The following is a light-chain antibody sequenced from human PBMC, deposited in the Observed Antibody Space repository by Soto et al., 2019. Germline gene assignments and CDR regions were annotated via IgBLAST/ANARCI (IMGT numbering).Light chain of an antibody. CDR2: GAS. J-gene: IGKJ1*01. Sequence: EIVLTQSPGTLSLSPGGRATLSCRASQSVSSSYLAWYQQKPGQAPRLLIYGASSRATGIPDRLSGSGSGTDFTLIISRLEPEDFAVYYCQQCGSSPKTFGQGTKVDIK. CDR3: QQCGSSPKT. V-gene: IGKV3-20*01. CDR1: QSVSSSY.